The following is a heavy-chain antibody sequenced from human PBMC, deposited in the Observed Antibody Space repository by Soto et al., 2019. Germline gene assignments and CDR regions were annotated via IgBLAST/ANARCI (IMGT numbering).Heavy chain of an antibody. CDR1: GFTFSKSA. J-gene: IGHJ4*02. D-gene: IGHD5-12*01. CDR2: IRGSGTST. CDR3: AKDGSHSGYELDS. Sequence: GGSLRLSCAASGFTFSKSAMSWVRQAPGKGLEWVSSIRGSGTSTYYADSAKGRFAISRDNSRNTLYLQMNSLRAEDTATYYCAKDGSHSGYELDSWGQGILVTVS. V-gene: IGHV3-23*01.